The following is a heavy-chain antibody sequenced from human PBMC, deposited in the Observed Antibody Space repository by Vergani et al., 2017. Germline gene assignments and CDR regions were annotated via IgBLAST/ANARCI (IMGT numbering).Heavy chain of an antibody. D-gene: IGHD5-24*01. V-gene: IGHV4-34*01. CDR3: ARVKKGGYNRNYVDY. J-gene: IGHJ4*02. Sequence: QVQLQQWGAGLLKPSETLSLTCAVYGGSFSGYYWSWIRQPPGKGLEWIGEINHSGSTNYNPSLKSRVTISVDTSKNTFSLKLSSVTAADTAVYYCARVKKGGYNRNYVDYWGQGTLVTVSS. CDR1: GGSFSGYY. CDR2: INHSGST.